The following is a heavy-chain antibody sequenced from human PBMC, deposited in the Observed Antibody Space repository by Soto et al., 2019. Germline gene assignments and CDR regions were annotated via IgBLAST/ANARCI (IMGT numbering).Heavy chain of an antibody. CDR1: GGTFSSYA. CDR3: ARVVSDGNFYYYYGMDV. J-gene: IGHJ6*02. CDR2: IIPILGTA. D-gene: IGHD5-18*01. V-gene: IGHV1-69*01. Sequence: QVQLVQSGAEVKKPGSSVKVSCMASGGTFSSYAISWVRQAPGQGLEWMGGIIPILGTANYAQKFQGRVTITADESTSTAYMELSSLRSEDTAVYYCARVVSDGNFYYYYGMDVWGQGTTVTVSS.